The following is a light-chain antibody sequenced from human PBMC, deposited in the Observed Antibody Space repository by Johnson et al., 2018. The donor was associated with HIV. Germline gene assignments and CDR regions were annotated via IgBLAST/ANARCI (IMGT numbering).Light chain of an antibody. CDR3: GTWDSSLSAYV. CDR2: DNN. Sequence: QSVLTQPPSVSAAPGQKVTISCSGSSSNIGNNYVSWYQQVTGTAPKLLIFDNNKRPSGIPDRFSGSKSGTSATLGITGLQTGDEADYYCGTWDSSLSAYVFVTGTKVTVL. J-gene: IGLJ1*01. CDR1: SSNIGNNY. V-gene: IGLV1-51*01.